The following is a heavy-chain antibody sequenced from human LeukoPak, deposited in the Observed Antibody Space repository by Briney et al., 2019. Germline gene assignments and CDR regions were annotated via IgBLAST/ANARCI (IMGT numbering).Heavy chain of an antibody. CDR2: INPGGSSI. CDR1: GFTFSSYW. V-gene: IGHV3-74*01. Sequence: PGGSLRLSCAASGFTFSSYWMHWVRQVPGKGLVWVARINPGGSSITYADSVKGRFTISRDNAKNSLYLQMNSLRAEDTAVYYCARDLHGVAALYYYYGVDVWGQGTTVTVSS. CDR3: ARDLHGVAALYYYYGVDV. J-gene: IGHJ6*02. D-gene: IGHD2-15*01.